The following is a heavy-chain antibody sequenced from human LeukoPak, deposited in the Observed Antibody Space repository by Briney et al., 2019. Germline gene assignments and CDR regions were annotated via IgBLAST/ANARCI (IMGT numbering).Heavy chain of an antibody. CDR2: ISNNGGYT. CDR3: AKQLGYCSDGSCYFPY. Sequence: GGSLRLSCAASGFTFSSSAMSWVRQAPGMGLEWVSAISNNGGYTYYADSVQGRFTISRDNSKSTLCLQMNSLRAEDTAVYYCAKQLGYCSDGSCYFPYWGQGTLVTVSS. CDR1: GFTFSSSA. V-gene: IGHV3-23*01. D-gene: IGHD2-15*01. J-gene: IGHJ4*02.